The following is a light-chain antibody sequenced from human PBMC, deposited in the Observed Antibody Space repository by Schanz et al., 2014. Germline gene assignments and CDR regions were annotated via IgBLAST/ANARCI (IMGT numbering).Light chain of an antibody. J-gene: IGLJ3*02. CDR3: CSYAGTNNFGV. Sequence: QSALTQPRSVSGSPGQSVTISCTGTSSDVGGYNYVSWYQQHPGKAPKLMIYDVSKRPSGVPDRFSGSKSGNTASLTISGLQAEDEADYYCCSYAGTNNFGVFGGGTKLTVL. CDR2: DVS. V-gene: IGLV2-11*01. CDR1: SSDVGGYNY.